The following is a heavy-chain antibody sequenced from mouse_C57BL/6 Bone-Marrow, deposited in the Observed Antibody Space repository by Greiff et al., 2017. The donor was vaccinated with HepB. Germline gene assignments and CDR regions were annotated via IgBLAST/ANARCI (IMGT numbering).Heavy chain of an antibody. CDR2: ISDGGSYT. J-gene: IGHJ3*01. Sequence: EVHLVESGGGLVKPGGSLKLSCAASGFTFSSYAMSWVRQTPEKRLEWVATISDGGSYTYYPDNVKGRFTISRDNAKNNLYLQMSHLKSEDTAMYYCARSHYYYGSSYWFAYWGQGTLVTVSA. CDR3: ARSHYYYGSSYWFAY. CDR1: GFTFSSYA. V-gene: IGHV5-4*01. D-gene: IGHD1-1*01.